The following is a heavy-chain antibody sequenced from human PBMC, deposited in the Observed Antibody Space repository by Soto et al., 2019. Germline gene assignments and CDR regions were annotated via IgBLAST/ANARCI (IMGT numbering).Heavy chain of an antibody. CDR3: AKGYRWNPGGPDY. CDR1: GFNFSSYA. J-gene: IGHJ4*02. D-gene: IGHD1-1*01. CDR2: LTGSGSAT. Sequence: EVQLLESGGGLVQPGGSLRLSCAASGFNFSSYAMSWVRQAPGKGLEWVSGLTGSGSATYYAASVEGRFTISRDNSKKTLYLQMSSLGAEDTAVYYCAKGYRWNPGGPDYWGQGTPVTVSS. V-gene: IGHV3-23*01.